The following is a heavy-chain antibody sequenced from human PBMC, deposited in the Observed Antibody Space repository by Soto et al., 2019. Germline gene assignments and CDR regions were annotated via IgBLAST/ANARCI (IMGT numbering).Heavy chain of an antibody. V-gene: IGHV5-10-1*01. CDR2: LDPSDSYT. CDR3: ARRPTNCSGGSCYHYYGMDV. D-gene: IGHD2-15*01. Sequence: GASVKISCKVSGYSFTSYWISWVRQMPGKGLEWMGRLDPSDSYTNYSPSFQGHVTISADKSISTAYLQWSSLKASDTAMYYCARRPTNCSGGSCYHYYGMDVWGQGTTVTVSS. J-gene: IGHJ6*02. CDR1: GYSFTSYW.